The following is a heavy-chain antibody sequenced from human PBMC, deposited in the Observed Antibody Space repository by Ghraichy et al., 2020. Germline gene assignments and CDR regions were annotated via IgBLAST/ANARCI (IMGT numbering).Heavy chain of an antibody. Sequence: GGSLRLSCAASGFTFNNYAMSWVRQAPGKGLEWVAGISVNGDVTYYGDSVKGRFAISRDNSKNTLYLQMNSLRAEDTALYYCAKIYSAVIMGDCVCWGQGTLVTVSS. CDR3: AKIYSAVIMGDCVC. CDR1: GFTFNNYA. V-gene: IGHV3-23*01. D-gene: IGHD3-3*01. CDR2: ISVNGDVT. J-gene: IGHJ4*02.